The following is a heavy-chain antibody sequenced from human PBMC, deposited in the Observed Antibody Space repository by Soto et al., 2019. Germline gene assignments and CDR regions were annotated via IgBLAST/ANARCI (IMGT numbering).Heavy chain of an antibody. V-gene: IGHV3-23*01. J-gene: IGHJ4*02. CDR3: SKSLSPTRGYFDY. CDR1: GFTFSSYA. CDR2: ISGSVGST. D-gene: IGHD3-10*01. Sequence: EVQLLESGGGLVQPGGSLRLSCAASGFTFSSYAMSWVRQAPGKGLEWVSAISGSVGSTYYADSVKGRFTISSDNSKKKLYLQMNSLSAEATAVYYCSKSLSPTRGYFDYWGQGTLVTVSS.